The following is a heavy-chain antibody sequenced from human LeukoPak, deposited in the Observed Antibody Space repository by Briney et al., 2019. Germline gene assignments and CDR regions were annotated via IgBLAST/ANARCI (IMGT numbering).Heavy chain of an antibody. CDR3: ARDRGKDYGDYVDWFDP. CDR1: GGSISSYY. CDR2: IYYSGST. Sequence: PSETLSLTCTVSGGSISSYYWSWIRQPPGKGLEWIGYIYYSGSTNYNPSLKSRVTMSVDTSKNQFSLKLSSVTAADTAVYYCARDRGKDYGDYVDWFDPWGQGTLVTVSS. V-gene: IGHV4-59*12. D-gene: IGHD4-17*01. J-gene: IGHJ5*02.